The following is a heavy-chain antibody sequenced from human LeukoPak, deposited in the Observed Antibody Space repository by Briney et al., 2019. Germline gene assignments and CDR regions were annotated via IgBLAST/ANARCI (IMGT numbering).Heavy chain of an antibody. CDR1: GFTFSTYG. D-gene: IGHD3-10*01. V-gene: IGHV3-33*01. J-gene: IGHJ4*02. Sequence: QPERSLRLSRAASGFTFSTYGMHWVRQGPGKGLEWVAVIWSDGSNKYYADSVKGRFTIYRDNSKNTLYLQMKSLRAEDTAVYYCARRGSGTYSVDQWGQGTLVTVSS. CDR2: IWSDGSNK. CDR3: ARRGSGTYSVDQ.